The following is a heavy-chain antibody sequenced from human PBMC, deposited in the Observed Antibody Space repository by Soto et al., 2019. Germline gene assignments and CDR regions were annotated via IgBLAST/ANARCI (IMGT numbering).Heavy chain of an antibody. V-gene: IGHV3-21*01. CDR2: ISTNSKDI. D-gene: IGHD2-21*02. CDR1: GFTFSSFN. CDR3: AKDSRPFGGDSGHDS. J-gene: IGHJ4*02. Sequence: EVHLVESGGGLVKPGGSLRLSCAASGFTFSSFNMNWVRQAPGKGLEWVSSISTNSKDIYYAASVKGRFTISRDNANSSLFLQMRGLRAEDTALYYCAKDSRPFGGDSGHDSWGQGTLVSVSS.